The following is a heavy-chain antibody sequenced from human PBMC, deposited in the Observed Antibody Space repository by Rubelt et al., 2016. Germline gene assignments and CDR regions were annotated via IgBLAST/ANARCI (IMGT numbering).Heavy chain of an antibody. CDR1: GFTFSAYA. CDR3: ARDMRGLAAAGSNFDY. Sequence: EVQLLESGGGLVQPGGSLRLSCAASGFTFSAYAMTWVRQAPGKGLEWVSSITSSSTFIYYADSVKGRFTISRDNAKDSLLLQMSSLSAEDTAVYFCARDMRGLAAAGSNFDYWGQGALVTVSS. V-gene: IGHV3-21*02. D-gene: IGHD6-13*01. CDR2: ITSSSTFI. J-gene: IGHJ4*02.